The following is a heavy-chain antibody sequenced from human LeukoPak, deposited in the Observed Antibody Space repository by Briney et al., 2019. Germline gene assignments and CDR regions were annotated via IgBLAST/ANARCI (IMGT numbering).Heavy chain of an antibody. Sequence: SVKVSCKASGGTFSSYAISWVRQAPGQGLEWMGRIIPILGIANYAQKFQGRVTITTDESTSTAYMELSSLRSEDTAVYYCARARSPSSGYLLRDHNWFDPWGQGTLVTVSS. CDR3: ARARSPSSGYLLRDHNWFDP. CDR2: IIPILGIA. CDR1: GGTFSSYA. J-gene: IGHJ5*02. V-gene: IGHV1-69*04. D-gene: IGHD3-22*01.